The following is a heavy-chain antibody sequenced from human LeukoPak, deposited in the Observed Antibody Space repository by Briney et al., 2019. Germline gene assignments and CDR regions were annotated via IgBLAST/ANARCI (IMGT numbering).Heavy chain of an antibody. Sequence: GGSLNLTCKASGYPFMTHAMSWVRQVPGKGLEWFRGINWSGGSTGYADPLRGRFTISRDNAKNSLYLQMVSLRAEDTALYYFARAPITSPFYFDYWGQGTLVTVSS. CDR2: INWSGGST. CDR3: ARAPITSPFYFDY. V-gene: IGHV3-20*04. D-gene: IGHD2-2*01. CDR1: GYPFMTHA. J-gene: IGHJ4*02.